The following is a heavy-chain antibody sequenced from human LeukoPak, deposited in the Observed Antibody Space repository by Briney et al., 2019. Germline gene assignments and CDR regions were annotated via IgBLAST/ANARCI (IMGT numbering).Heavy chain of an antibody. J-gene: IGHJ4*02. CDR1: GFTFSSYA. V-gene: IGHV3-30*04. D-gene: IGHD4-17*01. Sequence: GRSLRLSCAASGFTFSSYAMHWVRQAPGKGLEWVVVISYDGSNKYYADSVKGRVTISRDNSENTLYLQMNSLRAEDTAVYYCARDPYGDYGGYFDYWGQGTLVSVSS. CDR2: ISYDGSNK. CDR3: ARDPYGDYGGYFDY.